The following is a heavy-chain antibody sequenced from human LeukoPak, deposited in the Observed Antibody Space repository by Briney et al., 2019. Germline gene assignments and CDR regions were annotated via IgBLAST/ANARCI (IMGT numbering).Heavy chain of an antibody. CDR2: IYDSGST. J-gene: IGHJ6*02. CDR3: ARRSGNYYYYYGMDV. CDR1: GGSIRSSYHY. Sequence: SETLSLTCTVSGGSIRSSYHYWGWIRQPPGKGLEWIGSIYDSGSTYYNPSLKSRVTISVDTSKNQFSLKLNSVTAADTAVYYCARRSGNYYYYYGMDVWGQGTTVTVSS. V-gene: IGHV4-39*01. D-gene: IGHD3-3*01.